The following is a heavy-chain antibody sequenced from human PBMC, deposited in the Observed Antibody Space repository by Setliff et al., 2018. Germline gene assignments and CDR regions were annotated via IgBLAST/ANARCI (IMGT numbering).Heavy chain of an antibody. J-gene: IGHJ5*02. D-gene: IGHD3-10*01. CDR3: ARESRYYYGSGSLKGFDP. V-gene: IGHV4-4*07. CDR2: IYTSGST. Sequence: SETLSLTCAVYGGSFTSYYWSWIRQPAGKGLEWIGHIYTSGSTNYNPSLKSRVTISVDTSKNQFSLKLSSVTAADTAVYYCARESRYYYGSGSLKGFDPWGQGTLVTVSS. CDR1: GGSFTSYY.